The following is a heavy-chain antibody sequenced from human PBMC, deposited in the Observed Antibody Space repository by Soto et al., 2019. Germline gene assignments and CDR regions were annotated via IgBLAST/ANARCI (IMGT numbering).Heavy chain of an antibody. CDR1: GDTFNFYS. Sequence: QVQLVQSGAEVKRPGSSVKVSCKASGDTFNFYSINWVRQAPGLGLEWMGRVNPIVSMSNYAQKFQGRVTLXAXXPTSTAYMELSSLRSEDTAIYYCASSYGSGYRAFDYWGQGALVTVAS. CDR3: ASSYGSGYRAFDY. J-gene: IGHJ4*02. D-gene: IGHD3-10*01. V-gene: IGHV1-69*02. CDR2: VNPIVSMS.